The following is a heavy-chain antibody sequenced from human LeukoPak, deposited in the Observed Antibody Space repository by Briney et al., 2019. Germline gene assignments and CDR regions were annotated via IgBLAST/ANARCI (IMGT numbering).Heavy chain of an antibody. J-gene: IGHJ5*02. Sequence: PSETLSLTCAVSGGSISSSNWWSWVRQPPGKGLEWIGEIYHSGSTNYNPPLKSRVTISVDKSKNQFSLRLSSVTAADTAVYYCASAQQIPVAGTEWFDPWGQGTLVTVSS. CDR1: GGSISSSNW. V-gene: IGHV4-4*02. CDR3: ASAQQIPVAGTEWFDP. D-gene: IGHD6-19*01. CDR2: IYHSGST.